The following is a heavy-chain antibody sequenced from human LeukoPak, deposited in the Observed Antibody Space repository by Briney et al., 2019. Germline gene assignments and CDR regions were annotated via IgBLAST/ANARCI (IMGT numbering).Heavy chain of an antibody. Sequence: GGSLRLSCTASGFSFRSFAMSWVRQAPGQGLEWVSSIRGGGEDTYYADSVKGRFAISRDNSETTLYLQMNSLGADDTALYYCARTIAQYTNTWLYYYYGLNVWGQGTTVTVSS. CDR1: GFSFRSFA. CDR2: IRGGGEDT. J-gene: IGHJ6*02. D-gene: IGHD6-13*01. V-gene: IGHV3-23*01. CDR3: ARTIAQYTNTWLYYYYGLNV.